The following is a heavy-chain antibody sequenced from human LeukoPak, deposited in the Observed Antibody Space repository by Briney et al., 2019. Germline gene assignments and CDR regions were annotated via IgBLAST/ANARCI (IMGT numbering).Heavy chain of an antibody. CDR3: ARGGIAAAGTSDAFDI. J-gene: IGHJ3*02. CDR2: MNPNSGNT. D-gene: IGHD6-13*01. V-gene: IGHV1-8*01. Sequence: ASVKVSCKASGYTLTSYDINWVRQATGQGLEWMGWMNPNSGNTGYAQKFQGRVTMTRNTSISTAYMELSSLRSEDTAVYYCARGGIAAAGTSDAFDIWGQGTMVTVSS. CDR1: GYTLTSYD.